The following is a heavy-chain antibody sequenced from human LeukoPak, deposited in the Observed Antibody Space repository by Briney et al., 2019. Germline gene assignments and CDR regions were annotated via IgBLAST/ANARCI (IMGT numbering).Heavy chain of an antibody. CDR1: GYTFTSYY. CDR3: ERGSHVRLYDSPNCFDY. J-gene: IGHJ4*02. V-gene: IGHV1-46*01. CDR2: INPSGGST. D-gene: IGHD3-22*01. Sequence: GASVTVSCKASGYTFTSYYIHWVRQAPGQGLEWMGIINPSGGSTNYAQKFQGRVTMTRATSTSTVYMELSSLRSEATAAYYCERGSHVRLYDSPNCFDYWGQGTLVTVSS.